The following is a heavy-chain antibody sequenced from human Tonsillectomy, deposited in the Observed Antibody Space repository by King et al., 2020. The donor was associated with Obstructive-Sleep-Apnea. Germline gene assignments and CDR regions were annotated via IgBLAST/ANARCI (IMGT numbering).Heavy chain of an antibody. V-gene: IGHV3-11*06. D-gene: IGHD2-21*02. CDR3: ARGVVVVTALGYFDY. J-gene: IGHJ4*02. Sequence: VQLVESGGGLVKPGGSLRLSCAASGFTFSDYYMSWIRQAPGKGLEWVSYISSISSYTNYADSVKGRFTISRDNAKNSLYLQMNSLRAEDTAVYYCARGVVVVTALGYFDYWGQGTLVTVSS. CDR2: ISSISSYT. CDR1: GFTFSDYY.